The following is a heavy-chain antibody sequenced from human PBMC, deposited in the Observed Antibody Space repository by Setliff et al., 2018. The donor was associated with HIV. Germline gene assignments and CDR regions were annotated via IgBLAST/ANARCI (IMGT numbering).Heavy chain of an antibody. Sequence: GGSLRLSCAASGFTFSTYPMSWVRQAPGKGLEWVSGISGSGGSTYYADSVKGRFTISRDNSKNTLFLQMNSLRVEDTAVYYCARDVTVRLSVEYYFDYWGQGTLVTVSS. CDR3: ARDVTVRLSVEYYFDY. D-gene: IGHD2-15*01. V-gene: IGHV3-23*01. CDR1: GFTFSTYP. J-gene: IGHJ4*02. CDR2: ISGSGGST.